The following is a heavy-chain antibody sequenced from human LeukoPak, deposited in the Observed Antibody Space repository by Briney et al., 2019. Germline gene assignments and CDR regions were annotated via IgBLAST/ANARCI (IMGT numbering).Heavy chain of an antibody. V-gene: IGHV1-69*13. D-gene: IGHD2-2*01. CDR3: ARDRRLGSTNYFDY. CDR2: IIPIFGTV. Sequence: SVKVSCKASGGTFSSYAISWVRQAPGQGLEWMGGIIPIFGTVNYAQKFQGRVTITADESTSTAYMELSSLRSEDTAVYYCARDRRLGSTNYFDYWGQGTLVTVSS. J-gene: IGHJ4*02. CDR1: GGTFSSYA.